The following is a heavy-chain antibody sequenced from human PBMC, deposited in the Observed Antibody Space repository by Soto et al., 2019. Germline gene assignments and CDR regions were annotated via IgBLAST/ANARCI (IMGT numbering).Heavy chain of an antibody. D-gene: IGHD5-12*01. CDR1: GGSISSGAYY. CDR3: ARESRDGFNSPFDY. CDR2: IYYSGNT. J-gene: IGHJ4*02. V-gene: IGHV4-31*03. Sequence: QVQLQESGPGLVKPSQTLSLTCTVSGGSISSGAYYWSWIRQHPGKGLEWIGYIYYSGNTYYNPSLKGRVTISVDTYKNQFSLKVSSVTAADTAVYYCARESRDGFNSPFDYWGQGTLVTVSS.